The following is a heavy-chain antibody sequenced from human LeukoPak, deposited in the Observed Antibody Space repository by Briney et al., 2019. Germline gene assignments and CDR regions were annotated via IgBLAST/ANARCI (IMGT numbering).Heavy chain of an antibody. D-gene: IGHD6-19*01. V-gene: IGHV3-9*01. CDR3: AKDLIAVAGKDYYYGMDV. CDR2: ISWNSGSI. J-gene: IGHJ6*02. Sequence: GRSLRLSCAASGFTFDDYAMHWVRQAPGKGLEWVSGISWNSGSIGYADSVKGRFTISRDNAKNSLYLQMNSLRAEDTALYYCAKDLIAVAGKDYYYGMDVWGQGTTVTVSS. CDR1: GFTFDDYA.